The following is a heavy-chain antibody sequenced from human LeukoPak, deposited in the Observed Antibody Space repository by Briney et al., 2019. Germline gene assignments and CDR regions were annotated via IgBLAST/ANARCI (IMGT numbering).Heavy chain of an antibody. CDR3: ARGGPGYSSSWYGDAFDI. Sequence: SETLSLTCTVSGGSISSYYWSWIRQPPGKGLEWIGYIYYSGSTNYNPSLKSRVTISVDTSKNQFSLKLSSVTAADTAVYYCARGGPGYSSSWYGDAFDIWGQGTMVTVSS. CDR1: GGSISSYY. CDR2: IYYSGST. J-gene: IGHJ3*02. D-gene: IGHD6-13*01. V-gene: IGHV4-59*08.